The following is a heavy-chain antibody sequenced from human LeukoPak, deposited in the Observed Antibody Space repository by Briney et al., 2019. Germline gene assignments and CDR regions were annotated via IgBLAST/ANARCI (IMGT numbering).Heavy chain of an antibody. Sequence: GGSLRLSCAASGFTFSSYWMHWVRQAPGKGLVWVSRIDSEGSSKAYADSVKGRFTVSRDNAKNTLYLQMDSLRAEDTAVYYCARDLSMVYYFDYWGQGTLVTVSS. V-gene: IGHV3-74*01. CDR1: GFTFSSYW. D-gene: IGHD3-10*01. CDR2: IDSEGSSK. J-gene: IGHJ4*02. CDR3: ARDLSMVYYFDY.